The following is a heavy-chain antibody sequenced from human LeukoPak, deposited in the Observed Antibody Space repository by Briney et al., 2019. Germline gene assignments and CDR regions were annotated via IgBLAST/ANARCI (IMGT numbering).Heavy chain of an antibody. CDR1: GFTFSSYA. J-gene: IGHJ4*02. Sequence: PGGSLRLSCAASGFTFSSYAMSWVRQAPGKGLEWVSAISGSGGSTYYADSVKGRFTISRDNSKNTLYLQMNSLRAEKTSVYYFAKDTPGGDYYDSSPLDYWGQGTLVTVSS. CDR3: AKDTPGGDYYDSSPLDY. CDR2: ISGSGGST. V-gene: IGHV3-23*01. D-gene: IGHD3-22*01.